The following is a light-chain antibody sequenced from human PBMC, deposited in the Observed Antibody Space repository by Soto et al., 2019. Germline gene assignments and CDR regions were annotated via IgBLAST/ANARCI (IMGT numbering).Light chain of an antibody. J-gene: IGLJ1*01. CDR2: GNS. V-gene: IGLV1-40*01. CDR1: SSNIGAGYD. Sequence: QSVLTQPPSVSGAPGQRVTISCTGSSSNIGAGYDVHWYQQLPGTAPKLLIYGNSNRPSGVPDRFSGSKSGTSASLAITGLQAEDEADYYCQSYDSSLSGCVLGTGTKAPS. CDR3: QSYDSSLSGCV.